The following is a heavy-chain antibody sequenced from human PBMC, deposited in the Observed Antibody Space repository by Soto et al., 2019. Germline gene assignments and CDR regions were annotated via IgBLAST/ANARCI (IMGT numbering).Heavy chain of an antibody. CDR1: GGSISSSNW. Sequence: QVQLQESGPGLVKPSGTLSLTCAVSGGSISSSNWWSWVRQPPGKGLEWIGEIYHSGSPNYNPSLKSRVTISVDKSKNQFSLELSSVTAADTAVYYCARDYMVRGVMRWFDPWGQGTLVTVSS. CDR2: IYHSGSP. CDR3: ARDYMVRGVMRWFDP. V-gene: IGHV4-4*02. D-gene: IGHD3-10*01. J-gene: IGHJ5*02.